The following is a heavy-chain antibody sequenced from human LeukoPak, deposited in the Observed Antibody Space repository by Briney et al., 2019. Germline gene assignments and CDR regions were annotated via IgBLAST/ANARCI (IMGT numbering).Heavy chain of an antibody. J-gene: IGHJ4*02. CDR1: GFTFSSYE. CDR3: SRGGYCSGGTCYVGDH. V-gene: IGHV3-48*03. D-gene: IGHD2-15*01. CDR2: ISSSGSTI. Sequence: GGSLRLSCAASGFTFSSYEMNWVRQAPGKGLEWVSYISSSGSTIYYADSVKGRFTISRDNAKKSLYLQMNLLRAEDTAIYYCSRGGYCSGGTCYVGDHWGQGSLVIVSS.